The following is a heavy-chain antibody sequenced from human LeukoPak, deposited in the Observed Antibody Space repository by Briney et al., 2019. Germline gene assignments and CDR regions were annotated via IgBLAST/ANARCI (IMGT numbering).Heavy chain of an antibody. Sequence: GESLKISCKGSGYSFTSYWIGWVRQMPGKGLEWMGRIDPSDSYTNYSPSFQGHVTISVDKSISTAYLQWSSLKATDTAMYYCARREGEGFDPWGQGTLVTVSS. CDR1: GYSFTSYW. D-gene: IGHD3-16*01. V-gene: IGHV5-10-1*01. CDR3: ARREGEGFDP. J-gene: IGHJ5*02. CDR2: IDPSDSYT.